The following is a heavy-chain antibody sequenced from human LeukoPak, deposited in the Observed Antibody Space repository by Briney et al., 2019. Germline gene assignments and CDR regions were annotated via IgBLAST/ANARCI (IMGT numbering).Heavy chain of an antibody. J-gene: IGHJ4*02. CDR1: GYTFTGYY. V-gene: IGHV1-2*02. CDR2: INPNSGGT. Sequence: GASVKVSCKASGYTFTGYYMHWVRQAPGQGLEWMGWINPNSGGTNYAQKFQGRVTMTRDTSISTAYMELSRLRSDDTAVYYCARVATRGSGTHFDYWGQGTLVTVSP. CDR3: ARVATRGSGTHFDY. D-gene: IGHD3-10*01.